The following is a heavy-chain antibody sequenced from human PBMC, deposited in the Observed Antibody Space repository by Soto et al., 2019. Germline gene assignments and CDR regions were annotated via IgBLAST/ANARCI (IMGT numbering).Heavy chain of an antibody. J-gene: IGHJ4*02. V-gene: IGHV2-5*01. CDR1: GFSLRTTGVG. Sequence: QITLKESGPALVKPTQTLTLTCTFSGFSLRTTGVGVGWIRQPPGKALDWLALIYWNDDKRYSPSLKTRLTITKDTAKNRGGLSLTDMDPRDTATYDGGHSITGREVRDETFDSWGQGTLVTVSS. CDR2: IYWNDDK. D-gene: IGHD1-1*01. CDR3: GHSITGREVRDETFDS.